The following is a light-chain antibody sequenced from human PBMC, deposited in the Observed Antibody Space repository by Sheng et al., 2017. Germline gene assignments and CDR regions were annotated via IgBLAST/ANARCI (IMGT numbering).Light chain of an antibody. CDR1: QVISNY. J-gene: IGKJ1*01. CDR2: KAS. CDR3: QQYNSYSPWT. Sequence: DIQMTQSPSSLSASVGDRVTITCRASQVISNYLAWYQQKPGKAPKLLIYKASSLESGVPSRFSGSGSGTEFTLTISSLQPDDFATYYCQQYNSYSPWTFGQGTKVEIK. V-gene: IGKV1-5*03.